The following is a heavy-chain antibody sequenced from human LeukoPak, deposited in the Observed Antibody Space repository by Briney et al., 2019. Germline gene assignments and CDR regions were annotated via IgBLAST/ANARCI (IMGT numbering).Heavy chain of an antibody. Sequence: SETLSLTCTVSGGSISSYYWSWIRQPPGKGLEWIGYIYYSGSTYYSPSLKSRLTISVDTSKNQFSLKLSSVTAADTAVYYCARATVVTPSLDYWGQGTLVTVSS. CDR1: GGSISSYY. D-gene: IGHD4-23*01. CDR2: IYYSGST. J-gene: IGHJ4*02. CDR3: ARATVVTPSLDY. V-gene: IGHV4-59*06.